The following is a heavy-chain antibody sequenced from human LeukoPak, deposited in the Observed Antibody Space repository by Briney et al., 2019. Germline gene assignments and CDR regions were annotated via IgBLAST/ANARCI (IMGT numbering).Heavy chain of an antibody. V-gene: IGHV3-9*01. D-gene: IGHD2-15*01. CDR1: GFTFDDYA. CDR3: AKALGYCSGGSCYQADYYYYYGMDV. CDR2: ISWNSGSI. Sequence: PGRSLRLSCAASGFTFDDYAMHWVRQAQGKGLEWVSGISWNSGSIGYADCVKGRFTISRDNAKNSLYLQMNSLRAEDTALYYCAKALGYCSGGSCYQADYYYYYGMDVWGQGTTVTVSS. J-gene: IGHJ6*02.